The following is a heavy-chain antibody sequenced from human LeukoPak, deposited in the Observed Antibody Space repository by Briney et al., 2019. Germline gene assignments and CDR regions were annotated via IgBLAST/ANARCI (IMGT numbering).Heavy chain of an antibody. CDR3: ARDSYRYCSGGSCSQFDP. D-gene: IGHD2-15*01. Sequence: ASVKVSCKASGYTFTSYYMHWVRQAPGQGLEWMGIINPSGGSTSYAQKFQGRVTMTRDTSTSTVYMELRSLRSDDTAVYYCARDSYRYCSGGSCSQFDPWGQGTLVTVSS. CDR2: INPSGGST. CDR1: GYTFTSYY. V-gene: IGHV1-46*01. J-gene: IGHJ5*02.